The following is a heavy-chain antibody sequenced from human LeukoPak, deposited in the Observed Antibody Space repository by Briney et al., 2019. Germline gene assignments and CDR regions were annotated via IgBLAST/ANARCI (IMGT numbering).Heavy chain of an antibody. CDR2: ISGPGTST. D-gene: IGHD5/OR15-5a*01. Sequence: QTGGSLRLSCAASGFTFSNYAVSWVREAPGKALDWVSVISGPGTSTSYGNSVKGRFTISRDNFKNTVFLQMNSLRAEDTAVYYCARGGWVSSDAFDVWGQGTMVTVSS. CDR1: GFTFSNYA. CDR3: ARGGWVSSDAFDV. V-gene: IGHV3-23*01. J-gene: IGHJ3*01.